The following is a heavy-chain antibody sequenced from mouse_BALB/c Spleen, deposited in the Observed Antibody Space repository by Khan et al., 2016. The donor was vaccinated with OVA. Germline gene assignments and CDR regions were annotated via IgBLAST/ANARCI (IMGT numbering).Heavy chain of an antibody. V-gene: IGHV1-77*01. J-gene: IGHJ3*01. Sequence: VQLQESGAELARPGASVKLSCKASGYTFTDYYINWVKQRTGQGLEWIGEIYPRSGNTYYNEKFKGKATLTADKSSSIAYMQLSSLTSEDSAVHFCARRNYFGYTFAYWGQGTLVTVSA. D-gene: IGHD1-2*01. CDR1: GYTFTDYY. CDR3: ARRNYFGYTFAY. CDR2: IYPRSGNT.